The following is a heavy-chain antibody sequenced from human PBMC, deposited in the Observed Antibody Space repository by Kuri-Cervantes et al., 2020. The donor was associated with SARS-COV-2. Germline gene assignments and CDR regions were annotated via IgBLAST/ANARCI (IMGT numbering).Heavy chain of an antibody. CDR2: ISYDGSNK. V-gene: IGHV3-30*03. CDR3: ARRSGSYYSYYFDY. CDR1: GFNFRSYG. Sequence: LSLTCAASGFNFRSYGARWVRQAPGKGLEWVAVISYDGSNKYYADSVKGRFTISRDNPKNTLYLQMNSLRAEDTAVYYCARRSGSYYSYYFDYWGQGTLVTVSS. J-gene: IGHJ4*02. D-gene: IGHD1-26*01.